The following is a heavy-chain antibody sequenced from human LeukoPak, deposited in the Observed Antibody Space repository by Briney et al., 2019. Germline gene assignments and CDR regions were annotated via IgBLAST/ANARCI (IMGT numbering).Heavy chain of an antibody. CDR2: IYHSGST. CDR1: GGSISSGGHS. D-gene: IGHD1-26*01. V-gene: IGHV4-30-2*01. Sequence: PSETLSLTCAVSGGSISSGGHSWSWIRQPPGKGLEWIGYIYHSGSTYYNPSLKSRVTISVDRSKNQFSLKLTSVTAADTAVFYCARVWGGSYFDYWGQGTLVTVSS. J-gene: IGHJ4*02. CDR3: ARVWGGSYFDY.